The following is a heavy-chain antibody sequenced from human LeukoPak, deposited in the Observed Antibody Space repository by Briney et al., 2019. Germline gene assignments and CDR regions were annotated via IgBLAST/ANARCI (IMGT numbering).Heavy chain of an antibody. J-gene: IGHJ4*02. V-gene: IGHV4-34*01. CDR1: GGSFSGYY. Sequence: SETLSLTCAVYGGSFSGYYWSWIRQPPGKGLEWIGEINHSGSTNYNPSLKSRVTISVDTSKNQFSLKLSSVTAADTAVYYCAREIIRFSSGWFDYWGLGTLVTVSS. D-gene: IGHD6-19*01. CDR3: AREIIRFSSGWFDY. CDR2: INHSGST.